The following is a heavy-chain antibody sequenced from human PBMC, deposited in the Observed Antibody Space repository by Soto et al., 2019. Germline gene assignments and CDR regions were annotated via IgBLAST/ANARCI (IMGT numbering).Heavy chain of an antibody. D-gene: IGHD3-10*01. Sequence: QVQLVQSGAEVKKPGASVKVSCKASGYTFTSYAMHWVRQAPGQRLEWMGWINAGNGNTKYSQTFQGRGTITRDTSASTAYMARSRLRSEDPALYFCARGALWFGEFADNWGQGTMVTVSS. J-gene: IGHJ3*02. CDR3: ARGALWFGEFADN. V-gene: IGHV1-3*01. CDR1: GYTFTSYA. CDR2: INAGNGNT.